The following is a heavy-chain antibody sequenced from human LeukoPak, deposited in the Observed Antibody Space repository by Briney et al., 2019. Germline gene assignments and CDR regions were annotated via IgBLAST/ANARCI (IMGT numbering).Heavy chain of an antibody. V-gene: IGHV4-4*09. CDR2: IYTSGST. Sequence: PSETLSLTCTVSGGSISSYYWSWIRQPPGKGLEWIGYIYTSGSTNYNPSLKSRVTISVDTSKNQFSLKLSSVTAADTAVYYCVRRVVVPAAIWGPLYYYYYMDVWGKGTTVTVSS. D-gene: IGHD2-2*02. J-gene: IGHJ6*03. CDR1: GGSISSYY. CDR3: VRRVVVPAAIWGPLYYYYYMDV.